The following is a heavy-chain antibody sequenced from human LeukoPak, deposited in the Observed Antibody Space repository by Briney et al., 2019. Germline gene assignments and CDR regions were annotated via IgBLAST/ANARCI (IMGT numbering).Heavy chain of an antibody. CDR3: ARSVAGHEDY. D-gene: IGHD6-19*01. Sequence: KTSETLSLTRTVSGGSISSSSYYRGWIRQPPGKGLEWIGSIYYSGSTYYNPSLKSRVTISVDTSKNQFSLKLSSVTAADTAVYYCARSVAGHEDYWGQGTLVTVSS. CDR1: GGSISSSSYY. CDR2: IYYSGST. J-gene: IGHJ4*02. V-gene: IGHV4-39*01.